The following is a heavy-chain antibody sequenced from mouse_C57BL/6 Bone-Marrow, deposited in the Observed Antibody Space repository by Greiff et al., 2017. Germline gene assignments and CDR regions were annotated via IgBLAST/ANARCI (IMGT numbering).Heavy chain of an antibody. J-gene: IGHJ2*01. D-gene: IGHD2-1*01. Sequence: EVQLVESGGGLVKPGGSLKLSCAASGFTFSSYAMSWVRQTPEKRLEWVATISDGGSYTYYPDNVKGRFTISRDNAKNNLYLQMSHLKSEDTAMYYYARRVNYPYCDYWGQGTTLKVSS. CDR3: ARRVNYPYCDY. V-gene: IGHV5-4*03. CDR1: GFTFSSYA. CDR2: ISDGGSYT.